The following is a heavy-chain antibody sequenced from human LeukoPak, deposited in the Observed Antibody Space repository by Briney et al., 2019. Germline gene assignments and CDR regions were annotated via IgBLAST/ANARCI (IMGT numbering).Heavy chain of an antibody. J-gene: IGHJ3*02. V-gene: IGHV3-30*03. CDR3: ARSKYGGYGVDAFDI. D-gene: IGHD4-17*01. Sequence: GGSLRLSCAASGFTFSSYGMHWVRQAPGKGLEWVAVISYDVGKKYYADSVKGRFTISRDNSKNTLYLQMNSLRAEDTAVYYCARSKYGGYGVDAFDIWGQGTMVTVSS. CDR2: ISYDVGKK. CDR1: GFTFSSYG.